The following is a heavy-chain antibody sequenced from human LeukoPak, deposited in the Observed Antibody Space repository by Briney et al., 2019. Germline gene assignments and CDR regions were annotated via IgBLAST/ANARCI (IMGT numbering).Heavy chain of an antibody. CDR1: GGTFSSYA. CDR3: ARVNLDRDSSGFAFDY. J-gene: IGHJ4*02. CDR2: IIPIFGTA. V-gene: IGHV1-69*05. D-gene: IGHD3-22*01. Sequence: GASVKVSCKASGGTFSSYAISWVRQAPGQGLEWMGGIIPIFGTANYAQKFQGRVTITTDESTSTAYMELSSLRSEDTAVYYCARVNLDRDSSGFAFDYWGQGTLVTVSS.